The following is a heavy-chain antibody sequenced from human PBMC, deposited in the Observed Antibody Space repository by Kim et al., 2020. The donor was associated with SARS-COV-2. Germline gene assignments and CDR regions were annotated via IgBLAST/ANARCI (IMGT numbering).Heavy chain of an antibody. CDR3: AREFHEGYWFYYYSMDV. J-gene: IGHJ6*03. Sequence: VKGRCTISRDNSKNTLYLQMDSLRPDDTAVYYCAREFHEGYWFYYYSMDVWGKGTTVIVSS. D-gene: IGHD2-8*02. V-gene: IGHV3-30*14.